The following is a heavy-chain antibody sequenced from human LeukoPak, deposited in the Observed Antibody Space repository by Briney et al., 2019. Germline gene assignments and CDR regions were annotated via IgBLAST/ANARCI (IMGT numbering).Heavy chain of an antibody. Sequence: GGSLRLSCAASGFTFSNYWMHWVRHAPGKGLVWVSRINSDVSRTTYADSVKVRFTISRDNAKNTLYLQMNSLRAEDTAVYYCARDGYSSSFYFDYWGQGTLVTVSS. J-gene: IGHJ4*02. CDR1: GFTFSNYW. CDR3: ARDGYSSSFYFDY. V-gene: IGHV3-74*03. CDR2: INSDVSRT. D-gene: IGHD6-6*01.